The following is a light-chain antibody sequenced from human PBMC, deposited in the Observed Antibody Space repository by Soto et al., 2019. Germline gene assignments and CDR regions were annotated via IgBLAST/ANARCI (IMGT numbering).Light chain of an antibody. J-gene: IGKJ1*01. CDR3: QQSYSMPWT. CDR1: QSIDTY. Sequence: DIQMTQSPSSLSASVGDRVTITCRTSQSIDTYLNWYQEKPGKAPKLLMYAASSLQSGVPSRFSGSGSGTAFTLTITSLQPEDFASYYCQQSYSMPWTFGQGTKVEVK. V-gene: IGKV1-39*01. CDR2: AAS.